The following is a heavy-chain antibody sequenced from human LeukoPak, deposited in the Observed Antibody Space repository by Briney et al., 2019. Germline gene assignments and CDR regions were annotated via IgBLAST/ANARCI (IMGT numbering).Heavy chain of an antibody. J-gene: IGHJ3*02. Sequence: GGSLRLSCVGSGFTFSDYYMNWIRQAPGKGLEWISYITAGNTKAYADSVKGRFTVSRDNAEHSLFLHMNSLRAEDTAVYYCARDVRGDGLSTYNAFDIWGRGTLVTVSS. CDR1: GFTFSDYY. V-gene: IGHV3-11*01. D-gene: IGHD5-24*01. CDR2: ITAGNTK. CDR3: ARDVRGDGLSTYNAFDI.